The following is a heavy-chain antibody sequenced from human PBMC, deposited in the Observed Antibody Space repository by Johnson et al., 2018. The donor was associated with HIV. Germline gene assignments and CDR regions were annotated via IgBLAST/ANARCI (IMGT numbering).Heavy chain of an antibody. D-gene: IGHD1-26*01. Sequence: QVQLVESGGGVVQPGRSLRLSCAASGFTFSDYYMSWIRQAPGKGLEWVSYISSSGRTYYADSVKGRFTISRDNSRNTVYLQMSGLRSEDTAIYYCAREGSGSYQIWGQGTMVTVSS. CDR3: AREGSGSYQI. J-gene: IGHJ3*02. CDR1: GFTFSDYY. CDR2: ISSSGRT. V-gene: IGHV3-11*04.